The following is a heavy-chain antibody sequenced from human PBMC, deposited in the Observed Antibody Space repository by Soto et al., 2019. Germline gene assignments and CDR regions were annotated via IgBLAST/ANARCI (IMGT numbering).Heavy chain of an antibody. V-gene: IGHV1-18*01. CDR3: ARSAFPLTGNSWALDI. J-gene: IGHJ3*02. CDR1: GYTFRRYG. Sequence: QVQLVQSGVEVKEPGTSAKVSCKASGYTFRRYGINWVRQAPGQGLEWMGWISPYNGYTSSAQTLQGRLTMTTDISTSTAYMELRTLRSDDTAVYYCARSAFPLTGNSWALDIWGQGTMVTVSS. D-gene: IGHD2-8*02. CDR2: ISPYNGYT.